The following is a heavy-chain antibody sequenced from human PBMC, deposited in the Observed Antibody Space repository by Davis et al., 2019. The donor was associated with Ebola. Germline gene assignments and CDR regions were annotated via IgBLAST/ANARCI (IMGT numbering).Heavy chain of an antibody. D-gene: IGHD2-15*01. CDR1: GYTFTRYY. J-gene: IGHJ3*02. CDR2: SNPSGGIS. V-gene: IGHV1-46*01. CDR3: AAGGVGGRFDI. Sequence: ASVKVSCKASGYTFTRYYIHWVRQAPGQGLEWMGISNPSGGISTYAQKFQDRVTMTEESSTETAYMELSSLRSEDTAVYYCAAGGVGGRFDIWGQGTMVTVSS.